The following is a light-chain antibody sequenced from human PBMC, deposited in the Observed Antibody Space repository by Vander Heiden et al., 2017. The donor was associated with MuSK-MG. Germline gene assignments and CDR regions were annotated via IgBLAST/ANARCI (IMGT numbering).Light chain of an antibody. CDR3: QQDNNWPRT. Sequence: ERVMTQSPATQNVSPGERATLSCRASQSVSSNLAWYQQKPGQAPRLLIYGASTRATGIPARFSGSGSGTEFTLTISSLQSEDFAVYYCQQDNNWPRTFGQGTKVEIK. V-gene: IGKV3-15*01. J-gene: IGKJ1*01. CDR2: GAS. CDR1: QSVSSN.